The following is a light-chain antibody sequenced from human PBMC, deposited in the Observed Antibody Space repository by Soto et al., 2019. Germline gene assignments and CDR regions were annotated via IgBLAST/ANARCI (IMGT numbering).Light chain of an antibody. CDR1: STDIGNYNL. CDR3: CSYAGSDTFVV. V-gene: IGLV2-23*02. Sequence: QSVLTQPASVSGSPGQSITISCTGTSTDIGNYNLVSWYQQHPGKAPKVMIYDVNKRPSGASNRFSGSKSGNTASLTISGLQAEDEANYYCCSYAGSDTFVVFGGGTKLTVL. J-gene: IGLJ3*02. CDR2: DVN.